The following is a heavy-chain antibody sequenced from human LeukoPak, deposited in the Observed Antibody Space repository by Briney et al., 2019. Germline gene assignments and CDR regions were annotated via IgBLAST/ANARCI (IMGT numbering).Heavy chain of an antibody. CDR3: ARALKDIVVVPAATMLYYYYMDV. J-gene: IGHJ6*03. Sequence: SVKVSCKASGGTFSSYAISWVRQAPGQGLEWMGGIIPIFGTANYAQKFQGRVTITTDESTSTAYMELSSLRSEDTAVYHCARALKDIVVVPAATMLYYYYMDVWGKGTTVTVSS. V-gene: IGHV1-69*05. CDR2: IIPIFGTA. CDR1: GGTFSSYA. D-gene: IGHD2-2*01.